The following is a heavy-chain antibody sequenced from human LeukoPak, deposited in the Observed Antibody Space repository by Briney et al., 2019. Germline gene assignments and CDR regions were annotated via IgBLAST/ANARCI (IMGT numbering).Heavy chain of an antibody. D-gene: IGHD4-23*01. CDR3: ARGRGATVITNFDF. CDR1: GYSFTSYW. Sequence: GESLKISCKGSGYSFTSYWIGWVRQMPGKGLEWMGTISPGDSDTRYSPSFQGQVTMSADKSINTAYLQWGSLKASDTAMYYCARGRGATVITNFDFWGQGTLVTVSS. CDR2: ISPGDSDT. V-gene: IGHV5-51*01. J-gene: IGHJ4*02.